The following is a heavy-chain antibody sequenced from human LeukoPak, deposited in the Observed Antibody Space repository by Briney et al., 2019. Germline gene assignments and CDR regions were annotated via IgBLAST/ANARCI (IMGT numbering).Heavy chain of an antibody. CDR2: VNHSGGT. D-gene: IGHD3-3*01. Sequence: SETLSLTCAVYGGSFSDYYWSWIRQPSGKGLEWIGEVNHSGGTNYSPSLKSRVTISVDTSKNQFSPKLSSVTAADTAVYYCARHARRYYDFWSGQINDAFDIWGQGTMVTVSS. V-gene: IGHV4-34*01. CDR3: ARHARRYYDFWSGQINDAFDI. J-gene: IGHJ3*02. CDR1: GGSFSDYY.